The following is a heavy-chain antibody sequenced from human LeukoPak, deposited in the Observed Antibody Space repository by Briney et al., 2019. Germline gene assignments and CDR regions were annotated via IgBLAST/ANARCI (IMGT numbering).Heavy chain of an antibody. Sequence: SQTLSLTCTVSGGSISSGDYYWSWIRQPAGKGLEWIGRIYTSGSTNYNPSLKSRVTMSVDTSKNQFSLKLSSVTAADTAVYYCARGSGAAAPFDYWGQGTLVTVSS. CDR1: GGSISSGDYY. CDR3: ARGSGAAAPFDY. D-gene: IGHD6-13*01. V-gene: IGHV4-61*02. CDR2: IYTSGST. J-gene: IGHJ4*02.